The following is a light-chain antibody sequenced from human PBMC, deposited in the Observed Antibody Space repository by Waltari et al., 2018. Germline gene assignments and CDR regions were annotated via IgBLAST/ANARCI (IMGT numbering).Light chain of an antibody. CDR2: KDS. CDR1: TLPRQP. V-gene: IGLV3-25*03. J-gene: IGLJ1*01. Sequence: SSELTPPPSVSVSPGQQARITCAGETLPRQPACWYQQKPGQAPVLVMYKDSERPSGIPDRFSGSSSGTTVTLTISGVQPEDEGDYYCQSADSDGTFVFGGGTTVSVL. CDR3: QSADSDGTFV.